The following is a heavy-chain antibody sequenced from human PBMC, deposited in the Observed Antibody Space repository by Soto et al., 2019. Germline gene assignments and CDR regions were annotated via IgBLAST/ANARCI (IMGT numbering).Heavy chain of an antibody. D-gene: IGHD6-13*01. CDR1: GFTFSSYA. V-gene: IGHV3-30-3*01. CDR2: ISYDGSNK. Sequence: GGSLRLSCAASGFTFSSYAMHWVRQAPGKGLEWVAVISYDGSNKYYADSVKGRFTISRDNSKNTLYLQMNSLRAEDTAVYYCARDGGIAAAGPIDYWGQGTLVTVSS. J-gene: IGHJ4*02. CDR3: ARDGGIAAAGPIDY.